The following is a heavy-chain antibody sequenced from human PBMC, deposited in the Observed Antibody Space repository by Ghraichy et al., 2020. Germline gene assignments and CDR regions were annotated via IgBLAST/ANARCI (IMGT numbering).Heavy chain of an antibody. Sequence: GGSLRLSCAASGFTFSTYAMSWVRQAPGKGLEWVSGISGSGTRTYYTDSMKGRFAISRDNSKNMLYLQMNSLRAEDTAVYYCAKDLGSSATESYFYCWGQGTLVTVSS. CDR3: AKDLGSSATESYFYC. CDR2: ISGSGTRT. J-gene: IGHJ4*02. D-gene: IGHD2-2*01. CDR1: GFTFSTYA. V-gene: IGHV3-23*01.